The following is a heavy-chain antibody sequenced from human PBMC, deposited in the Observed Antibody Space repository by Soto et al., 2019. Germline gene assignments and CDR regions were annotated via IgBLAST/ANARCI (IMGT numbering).Heavy chain of an antibody. V-gene: IGHV4-59*01. CDR1: GGSISSYY. CDR2: IYYSGTT. Sequence: QVQLQESGPGLVKPSETLSLTCTVSGGSISSYYWSWIRQPPGKGLEWIGYIYYSGTTSYNPSLNSRVTMSVDTPKNQFSLKLNSVTAADTAVYYCARESYYGSGATVVGYWGQGTLVTVSS. D-gene: IGHD3-10*01. CDR3: ARESYYGSGATVVGY. J-gene: IGHJ4*02.